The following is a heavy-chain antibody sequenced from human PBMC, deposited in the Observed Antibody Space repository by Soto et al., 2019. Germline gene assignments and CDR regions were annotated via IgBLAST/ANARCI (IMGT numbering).Heavy chain of an antibody. Sequence: QVQLVESGGGVVQPGGSLRLSCAASGFTFSNFGMHWVRQAPGKGLEWVADITKNGRNKDYADSVKGRLAISRDNSKNTAELQMNSLSVEATAMYCCGRCNRVDCHSEIDYWGQGTLVTVSS. CDR3: GRCNRVDCHSEIDY. CDR1: GFTFSNFG. CDR2: ITKNGRNK. D-gene: IGHD2-15*01. V-gene: IGHV3-30*03. J-gene: IGHJ4*02.